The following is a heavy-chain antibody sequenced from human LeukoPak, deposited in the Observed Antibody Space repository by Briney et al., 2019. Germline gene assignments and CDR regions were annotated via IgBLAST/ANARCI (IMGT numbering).Heavy chain of an antibody. CDR1: GYTFTGYY. J-gene: IGHJ6*03. CDR2: INPNSGGT. CDR3: ARVTRPYYYYYYMDV. D-gene: IGHD6-6*01. V-gene: IGHV1-2*02. Sequence: ASVKVSCKASGYTFTGYYMHWVRQAPGQGLAWMGWINPNSGGTNYAQKFQGRVTMTRDTSISTAYMELSRLRSDDTAVYYCARVTRPYYYYYYMDVWGKGTTVTVSS.